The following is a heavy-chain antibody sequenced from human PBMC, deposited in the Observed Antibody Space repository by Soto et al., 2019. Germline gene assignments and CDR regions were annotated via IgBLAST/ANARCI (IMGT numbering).Heavy chain of an antibody. D-gene: IGHD5-18*01. CDR1: GFDFNIYS. J-gene: IGHJ4*02. Sequence: PGGSLRLSCAVSGFDFNIYSMTWVRQAPGKGLEWVSSISSSSGTIYYAGSVKGRFTISRDNAKNSLYLQMNSLRAEDTAVYYCARVEQLWLPPDYWGQGTLVTVSS. V-gene: IGHV3-21*01. CDR2: ISSSSGTI. CDR3: ARVEQLWLPPDY.